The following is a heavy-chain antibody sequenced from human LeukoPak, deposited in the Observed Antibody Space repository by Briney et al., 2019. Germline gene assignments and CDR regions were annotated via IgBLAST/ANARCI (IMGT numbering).Heavy chain of an antibody. V-gene: IGHV4-34*01. J-gene: IGHJ4*02. Sequence: SETLSLTCAVYGGSFSGYYWSWIRQPPGKGLEWIGEINHSGSTNYNPSLKSRVTISVDTSKNQFSLKLSSVTAADTAMYYCARESVLRYFDWSVYFDYWGQGTLVTVSS. D-gene: IGHD3-9*01. CDR1: GGSFSGYY. CDR3: ARESVLRYFDWSVYFDY. CDR2: INHSGST.